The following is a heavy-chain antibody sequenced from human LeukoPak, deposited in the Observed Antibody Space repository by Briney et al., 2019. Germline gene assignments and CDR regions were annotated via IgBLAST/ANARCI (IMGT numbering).Heavy chain of an antibody. V-gene: IGHV4-38-2*01. Sequence: SETLSLTCAVSGYSITSGFSWGWIRQPPGKGLEWIATISYSGSTSYTSSLQSRLTISMDTSKNQFSLKLSSVTAADTAVYYCARGVTYYYDSSGYPLFDYWGQGILVTVSS. CDR2: ISYSGST. CDR3: ARGVTYYYDSSGYPLFDY. CDR1: GYSITSGFS. J-gene: IGHJ4*02. D-gene: IGHD3-22*01.